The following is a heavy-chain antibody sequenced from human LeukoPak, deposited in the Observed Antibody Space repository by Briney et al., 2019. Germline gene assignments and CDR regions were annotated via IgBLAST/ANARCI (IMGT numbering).Heavy chain of an antibody. CDR3: ARGGMVRGVANFDY. Sequence: SETLSLTCAVSGGSISSGGYSWSWIRQPPGKGLEWIGYIYHSGSTYYNPSLKSRVTISVDRSKNQFSLKLSSVTAADTAVYYCARGGMVRGVANFDYWGQGTLVTVSS. J-gene: IGHJ4*02. D-gene: IGHD3-10*01. CDR1: GGSISSGGYS. V-gene: IGHV4-30-2*01. CDR2: IYHSGST.